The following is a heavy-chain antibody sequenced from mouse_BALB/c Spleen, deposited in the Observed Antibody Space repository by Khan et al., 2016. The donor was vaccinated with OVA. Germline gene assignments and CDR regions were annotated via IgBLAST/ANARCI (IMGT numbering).Heavy chain of an antibody. V-gene: IGHV2-9*02. Sequence: QVQLKESGPGLVAPSQTLSITCTVSGFSLTSYGVHWVRQPPGKGLEWRGVIWAGGSTNYNSPLLSRLSISTDNSNSQDFLQMNSLQTDDTAMYYCARLEDIWGQGTTLTVSS. CDR3: ARLEDI. CDR1: GFSLTSYG. J-gene: IGHJ2*01. D-gene: IGHD1-3*01. CDR2: IWAGGST.